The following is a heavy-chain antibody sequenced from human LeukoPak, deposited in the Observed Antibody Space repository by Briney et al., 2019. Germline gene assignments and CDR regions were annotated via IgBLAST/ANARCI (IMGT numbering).Heavy chain of an antibody. CDR2: ISYDGSNK. CDR1: GFTFSSYG. V-gene: IGHV3-30*18. Sequence: GGSLRLSCAASGFTFSSYGMHWVRQAPGKGLEWVAVISYDGSNKYYADSVKGRFTISRDNSKNTLYLQMNSLRAEDTAVYYCAKVSSAASTMIVVVITTGYFDYWGQGTLVTVSS. J-gene: IGHJ4*02. D-gene: IGHD3-22*01. CDR3: AKVSSAASTMIVVVITTGYFDY.